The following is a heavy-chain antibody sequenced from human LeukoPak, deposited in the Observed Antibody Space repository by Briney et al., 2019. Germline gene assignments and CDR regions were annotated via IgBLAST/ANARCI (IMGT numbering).Heavy chain of an antibody. D-gene: IGHD3-10*01. J-gene: IGHJ3*02. Sequence: SVKVSCKASGYTFTSYGISWVRQAPGQGLEWMGGIIPIFGTANYAQKFQGRVTITTDESTSTAYMELSSLRSEDTAVYYCARDRSLWFGELLPQDAFDIWGQGTMVTVSS. CDR3: ARDRSLWFGELLPQDAFDI. CDR2: IIPIFGTA. CDR1: GYTFTSYG. V-gene: IGHV1-69*05.